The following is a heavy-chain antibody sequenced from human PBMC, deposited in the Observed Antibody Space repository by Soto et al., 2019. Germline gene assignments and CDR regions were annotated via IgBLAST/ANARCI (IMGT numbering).Heavy chain of an antibody. Sequence: SETLSFTCTVSGGSISSSSYYWGWIRQPPGKGLEWIGSISYSGSTYYNPSLKSRVTMSVDTSKNQFSLKLSSVTAADTAVYYCARLHGYCISTSCYGYYGMDVWGQGTTVTVSS. V-gene: IGHV4-39*01. CDR1: GGSISSSSYY. J-gene: IGHJ6*02. D-gene: IGHD2-2*01. CDR2: ISYSGST. CDR3: ARLHGYCISTSCYGYYGMDV.